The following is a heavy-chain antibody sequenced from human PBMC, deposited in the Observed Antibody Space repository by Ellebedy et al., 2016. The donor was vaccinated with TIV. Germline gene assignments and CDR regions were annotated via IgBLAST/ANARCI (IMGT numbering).Heavy chain of an antibody. V-gene: IGHV3-7*01. CDR1: GSTFSSYW. J-gene: IGHJ5*02. CDR3: VRAVPNWFDP. Sequence: GESLKISCADSGSTFSSYWMSWVRQAPGKGLEWVANIKEDGSEKNYVDSVKGRFTISRDNAKNSLYLQMNSLRADDTAVYYCVRAVPNWFDPWGQGTLVTVSS. CDR2: IKEDGSEK.